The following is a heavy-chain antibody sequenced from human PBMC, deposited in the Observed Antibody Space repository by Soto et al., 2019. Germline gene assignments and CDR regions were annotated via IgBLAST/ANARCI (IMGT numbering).Heavy chain of an antibody. V-gene: IGHV1-18*01. CDR1: GYTFTSYG. J-gene: IGHJ3*02. Sequence: QVQLVQSGAEVKKPGASVKVSCKASGYTFTSYGISWVRQAPGQGLEWMGWNSAYNGNTNYAQKLEGRVTMTTDTSTSRAYMELRSLRSDDTAVYYCARDQGMTTVTSDAFDIWGQGTMVTVSS. CDR3: ARDQGMTTVTSDAFDI. D-gene: IGHD4-17*01. CDR2: NSAYNGNT.